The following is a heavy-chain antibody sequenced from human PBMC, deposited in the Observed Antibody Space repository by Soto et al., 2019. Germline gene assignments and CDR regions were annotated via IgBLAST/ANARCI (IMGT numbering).Heavy chain of an antibody. Sequence: EVQLVESGGGLVQPGRSLRLSCAASGFTFDDYAMHWVRQAPGKGLEWVSGISWNSGSIGYADSVKGRFTISRDNAKNSLYLQMNSLRAEDTALYYCAKDMVEVLSITMVRGVPPGGGMDVWGQGTTVTVSS. D-gene: IGHD3-10*01. CDR2: ISWNSGSI. CDR3: AKDMVEVLSITMVRGVPPGGGMDV. CDR1: GFTFDDYA. J-gene: IGHJ6*02. V-gene: IGHV3-9*01.